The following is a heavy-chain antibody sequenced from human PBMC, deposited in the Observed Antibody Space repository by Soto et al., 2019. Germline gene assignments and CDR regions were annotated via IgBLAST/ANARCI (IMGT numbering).Heavy chain of an antibody. D-gene: IGHD3-16*01. J-gene: IGHJ6*02. CDR2: IRQGGNDK. CDR1: GFTFSTYF. CDR3: VGALTYEVPYYYYGMDV. V-gene: IGHV3-7*01. Sequence: EVQLVESGGGLVQPGGSLRLSCTASGFTFSTYFMSWVRQAPGKGLEWVANIRQGGNDKFYVDYVKGRFTISRDNAKKSLYLQMNSLRAEDTAVYYCVGALTYEVPYYYYGMDVWGQGTTVTVSS.